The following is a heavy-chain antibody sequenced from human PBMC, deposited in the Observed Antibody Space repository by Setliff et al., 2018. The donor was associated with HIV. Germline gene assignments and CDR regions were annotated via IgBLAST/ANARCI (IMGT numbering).Heavy chain of an antibody. CDR3: AKDLSGYSSSWYFAFDI. CDR2: ISGSGGST. V-gene: IGHV3-23*01. CDR1: GFTFSSYA. D-gene: IGHD6-13*01. J-gene: IGHJ3*02. Sequence: PGGSLRLSCAASGFTFSSYAMSWVRQAPGKGLEWVSAISGSGGSTYYADSVKGRFTISRDNSKNTLYLQMNSLRAEDTAVYYCAKDLSGYSSSWYFAFDIWGQGTMVTVSS.